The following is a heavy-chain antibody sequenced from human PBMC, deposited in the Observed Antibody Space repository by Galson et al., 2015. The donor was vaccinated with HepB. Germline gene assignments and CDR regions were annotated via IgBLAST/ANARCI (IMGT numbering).Heavy chain of an antibody. CDR3: ARGYYDSYYYYGMDV. Sequence: SLRLSCAASEFTLSTYGMHWVRQAPGKGLEWVAVIWFDGSNKYYADSVKGRFTISRDNSKNTLYLQMNSLRAEDTAVYYCARGYYDSYYYYGMDVWGQGTTVTVSS. CDR2: IWFDGSNK. D-gene: IGHD3-22*01. CDR1: EFTLSTYG. J-gene: IGHJ6*02. V-gene: IGHV3-33*01.